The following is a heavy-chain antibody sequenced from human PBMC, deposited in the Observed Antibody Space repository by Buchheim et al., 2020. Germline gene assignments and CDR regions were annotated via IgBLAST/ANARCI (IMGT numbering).Heavy chain of an antibody. Sequence: QVQLQESGPGLVKPSETLSVTCTVSGGSVTSGNFYWSWIRQPPGKGLEWIGYIYSSGSTNYHPSLKSRVSISVDTSKYQFSLKLNSVTAADSAVYYCARAHYYDVTGYYSYDFDYWGQGT. CDR1: GGSVTSGNFY. V-gene: IGHV4-61*01. J-gene: IGHJ4*02. CDR3: ARAHYYDVTGYYSYDFDY. D-gene: IGHD3-22*01. CDR2: IYSSGST.